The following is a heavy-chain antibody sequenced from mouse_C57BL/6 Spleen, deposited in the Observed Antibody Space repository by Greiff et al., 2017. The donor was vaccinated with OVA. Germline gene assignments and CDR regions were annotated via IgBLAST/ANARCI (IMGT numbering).Heavy chain of an antibody. J-gene: IGHJ3*01. Sequence: VQLQQSGPELVKPGASVKISCKASGYTFTDYYMNWVKQSHGKSLEWIGDINPNNGGTSYNQKFKGKATLTVDKSSSTAYMELRSLTSEDSAVYYCARYYSSWFAYWGQGTLVTVSA. CDR3: ARYYSSWFAY. CDR1: GYTFTDYY. D-gene: IGHD2-5*01. CDR2: INPNNGGT. V-gene: IGHV1-26*01.